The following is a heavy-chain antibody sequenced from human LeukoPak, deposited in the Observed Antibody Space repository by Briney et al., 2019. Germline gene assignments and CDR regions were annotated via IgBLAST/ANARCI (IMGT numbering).Heavy chain of an antibody. Sequence: GGSLRLSCAASGFTFSSYGMHWVRQAPGKGLEWVAVISYDGSNMYYADSVKGRFTTSRDNSKNTHFLQMSSLRAEDTAVYYCAKDLVAAAGNYYYYGMDVWGKGTTVTVSS. V-gene: IGHV3-30*18. CDR1: GFTFSSYG. CDR3: AKDLVAAAGNYYYYGMDV. CDR2: ISYDGSNM. J-gene: IGHJ6*04. D-gene: IGHD6-13*01.